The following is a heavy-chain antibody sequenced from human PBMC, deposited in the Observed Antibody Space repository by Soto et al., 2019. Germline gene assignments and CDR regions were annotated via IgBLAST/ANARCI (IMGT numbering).Heavy chain of an antibody. D-gene: IGHD4-17*01. V-gene: IGHV3-66*01. CDR1: GFTVSSNY. J-gene: IGHJ6*03. CDR3: ARAGDYAGDYYYYYMDV. Sequence: GGSLRLSCAASGFTVSSNYMSWVRQAPGKGLEWVSVIYSGGSTYYADSVKGRFTISRDNSKNTLYLQMNSLRAEDTAVYYCARAGDYAGDYYYYYMDVWGKGTTVTVSS. CDR2: IYSGGST.